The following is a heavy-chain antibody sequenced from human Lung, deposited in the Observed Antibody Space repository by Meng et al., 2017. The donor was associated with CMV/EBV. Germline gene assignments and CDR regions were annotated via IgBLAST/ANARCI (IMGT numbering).Heavy chain of an antibody. Sequence: VQLVQSGAEVKRPGASGKISCQASGYTFSGFYLNWARQAPGHGLGWLGRVNPVSDDTHYAQKFVGRLTVTRGATINTAFMELTSLRPDDTAVYYCAKSSDNGWSSWGPGTLVTVSS. CDR3: AKSSDNGWSS. CDR1: GYTFSGFY. D-gene: IGHD6-19*01. J-gene: IGHJ4*01. CDR2: VNPVSDDT. V-gene: IGHV1-2*06.